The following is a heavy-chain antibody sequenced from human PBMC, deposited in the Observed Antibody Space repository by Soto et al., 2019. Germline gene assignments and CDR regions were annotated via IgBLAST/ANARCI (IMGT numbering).Heavy chain of an antibody. Sequence: SETLSLTCTVSGGSISSSDFYWGWLRQTPGKGLEFIGSVYYSGTTYYNPSLKSRVTISVDTSKNQFTLKLISVTAADTAVYYCAVVDSTGNWFDPWGEGALVTVSS. CDR1: GGSISSSDFY. V-gene: IGHV4-39*01. CDR2: VYYSGTT. D-gene: IGHD6-25*01. J-gene: IGHJ5*02. CDR3: AVVDSTGNWFDP.